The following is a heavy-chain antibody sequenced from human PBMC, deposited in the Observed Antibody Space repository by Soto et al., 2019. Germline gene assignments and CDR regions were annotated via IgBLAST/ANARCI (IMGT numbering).Heavy chain of an antibody. CDR1: RFTFSSYS. Sequence: PGGSLKLSCAASRFTFSSYSMNWVRQAPGKGLEWVSSISSSSSYIYYADSVKGRFTISRDNAKNSLYLQMNSLRAEDTAVYYCARDNMVGATAWSAFDIWGQGTMVTVSS. CDR3: ARDNMVGATAWSAFDI. J-gene: IGHJ3*02. D-gene: IGHD1-26*01. V-gene: IGHV3-21*01. CDR2: ISSSSSYI.